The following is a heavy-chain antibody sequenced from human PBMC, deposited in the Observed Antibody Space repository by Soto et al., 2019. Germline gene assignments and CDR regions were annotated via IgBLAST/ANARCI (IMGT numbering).Heavy chain of an antibody. J-gene: IGHJ4*02. D-gene: IGHD5-12*01. CDR1: GFSFTTAGVA. CDR2: IYYTDDR. CDR3: AHSDGGYEIIYFDF. Sequence: QITLQESGPTLVKPTQTLTLTCTFSGFSFTTAGVAVGWIRQTPGGALEWLTLIYYTDDRRFSPSLKTRLTITGDTSKNPVVLSLTNVDPGDTATYFCAHSDGGYEIIYFDFWGQGIPVTVSS. V-gene: IGHV2-5*01.